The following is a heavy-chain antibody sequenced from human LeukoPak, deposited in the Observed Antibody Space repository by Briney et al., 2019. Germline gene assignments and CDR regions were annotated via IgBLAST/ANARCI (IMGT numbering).Heavy chain of an antibody. D-gene: IGHD5-24*01. Sequence: ASVKVSCKASGYTFTGYYMHWVRQAPGQGLEWMGWINPNSGGTNYAQKFQGRVTMTRDTSISTAYMELSRLRSDDTAVYYCARTREGLQLEAFDIWGQGTMVTVSS. CDR1: GYTFTGYY. V-gene: IGHV1-2*02. J-gene: IGHJ3*02. CDR3: ARTREGLQLEAFDI. CDR2: INPNSGGT.